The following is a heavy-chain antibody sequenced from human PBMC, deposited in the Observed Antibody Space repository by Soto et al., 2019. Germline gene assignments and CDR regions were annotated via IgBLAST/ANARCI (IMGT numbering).Heavy chain of an antibody. Sequence: ASVKVSCKASGYTFTSYGISWVRQAPGQGLERKGWISAYNSNTNYAQKLQGRVTMTTDTSTSTAYMELRTPTFYDTEVYYCARERYGDSTVENCGPGTLVNVSS. CDR1: GYTFTSYG. CDR3: ARERYGDSTVEN. J-gene: IGHJ4*02. V-gene: IGHV1-18*01. CDR2: ISAYNSNT. D-gene: IGHD4-17*01.